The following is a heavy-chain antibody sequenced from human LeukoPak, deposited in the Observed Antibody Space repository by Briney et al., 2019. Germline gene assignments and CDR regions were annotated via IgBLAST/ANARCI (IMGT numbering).Heavy chain of an antibody. V-gene: IGHV3-7*01. CDR3: ARSPFGVILLWYFGL. Sequence: PGGSLRLSCAASGFTFSSYWMSWVRQAPGKGLEWVANIKQDGSEKYFVDSVKGRFTISRDNAKNSLYLQMNSLRAEDTAVYYCARSPFGVILLWYFGLWGRGTLVTVSS. CDR2: IKQDGSEK. J-gene: IGHJ2*01. CDR1: GFTFSSYW. D-gene: IGHD3-3*01.